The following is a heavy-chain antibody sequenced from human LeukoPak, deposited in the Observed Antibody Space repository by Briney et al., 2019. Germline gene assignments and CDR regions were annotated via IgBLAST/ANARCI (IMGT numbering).Heavy chain of an antibody. CDR3: STTYYDFWSGIRG. J-gene: IGHJ4*02. V-gene: IGHV4-34*03. CDR2: INHSGST. CDR1: GGSFSGYY. D-gene: IGHD3-3*01. Sequence: SETLSLTCAVYGGSFSGYYWSWIRQPPGKGLEWIGEINHSGSTNYNPSLKSRVTISVGTSKNQFSLKLSSVTAADTAVYYCSTTYYDFWSGIRGWGQGTLVTVSS.